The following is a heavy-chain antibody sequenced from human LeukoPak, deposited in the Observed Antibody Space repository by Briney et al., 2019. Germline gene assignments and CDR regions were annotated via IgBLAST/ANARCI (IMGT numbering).Heavy chain of an antibody. Sequence: GGSLRLSCTASGFTFSSYAMNWVRQAPGKGLEWVAGISSGDRTFHAESVKGRFTISRDKSKDTLYLQMNSLRAEDTAVYYCAKDATASPYFHWFDNWGQGTQVIVSS. CDR2: ISSGDRT. D-gene: IGHD3-9*01. V-gene: IGHV3-23*01. J-gene: IGHJ4*02. CDR3: AKDATASPYFHWFDN. CDR1: GFTFSSYA.